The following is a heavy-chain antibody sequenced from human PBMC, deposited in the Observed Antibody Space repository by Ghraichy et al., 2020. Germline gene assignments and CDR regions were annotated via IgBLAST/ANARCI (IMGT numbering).Heavy chain of an antibody. CDR1: GGSISSYY. Sequence: SETLSLTCTVSGGSISSYYWSWIRQPPGKGLEWIGYNYYSGSTNYNPSLKSRVTISVDTSKNQFSLKLSSVTAADTAVYYCASSREYSSGWYMGYWGQGTLVTVSS. D-gene: IGHD6-19*01. CDR3: ASSREYSSGWYMGY. V-gene: IGHV4-59*01. CDR2: NYYSGST. J-gene: IGHJ4*02.